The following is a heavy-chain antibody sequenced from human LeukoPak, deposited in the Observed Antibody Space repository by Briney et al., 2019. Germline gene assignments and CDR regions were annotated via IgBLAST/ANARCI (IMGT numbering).Heavy chain of an antibody. D-gene: IGHD6-13*01. CDR3: ARDAPFYCSSWPSYYYYGMDV. V-gene: IGHV3-11*01. J-gene: IGHJ6*02. CDR2: ISSSGSTI. Sequence: GGSLRLSCAASGFTFSSYAMSWIRQAPGKGLEWVSYISSSGSTIYYADSVKGRFTISRDNAKNSLYLQMNSLRAEDTAVYYCARDAPFYCSSWPSYYYYGMDVWGQGTTVTVSS. CDR1: GFTFSSYA.